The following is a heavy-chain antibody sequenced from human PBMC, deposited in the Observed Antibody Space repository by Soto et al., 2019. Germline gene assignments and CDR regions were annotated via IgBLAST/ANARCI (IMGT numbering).Heavy chain of an antibody. D-gene: IGHD6-13*01. CDR1: AASISSSGYY. V-gene: IGHV4-39*01. CDR2: IYYSGST. J-gene: IGHJ4*02. Sequence: QLQLQESGPGLVRPSETLSLTCTVSAASISSSGYYWGWIRQPPGKGLEWIGTIYYSGSTYYNPSLKSRVTVSVDTSRDQFSLKLSSVTAADTAVYYCGGSSSWYYFDYWGQGTLVTVSS. CDR3: GGSSSWYYFDY.